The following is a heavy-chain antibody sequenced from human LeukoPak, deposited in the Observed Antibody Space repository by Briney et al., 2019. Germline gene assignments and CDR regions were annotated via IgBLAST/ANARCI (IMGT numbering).Heavy chain of an antibody. J-gene: IGHJ4*02. D-gene: IGHD3-22*01. Sequence: ASVKVSCKVSGYTRTELSMHWVRQAPGKGLEWMEGFDPEDGETIYAQKFQGRVTMTEDTSTDTAYMELSSLRSEDTAVYYCATNYYDSSGYYYNYWGQGTLVTVSS. CDR3: ATNYYDSSGYYYNY. CDR2: FDPEDGET. CDR1: GYTRTELS. V-gene: IGHV1-24*01.